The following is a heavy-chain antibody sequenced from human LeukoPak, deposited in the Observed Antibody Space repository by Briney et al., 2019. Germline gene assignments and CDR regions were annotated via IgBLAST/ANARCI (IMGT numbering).Heavy chain of an antibody. D-gene: IGHD1-26*01. CDR2: ISVSGGGA. J-gene: IGHJ4*02. V-gene: IGHV3-23*01. Sequence: SCKASGYSFTNYYIHWVRQAPGKGLEWVSVISVSGGGAYYADSVRGRFTISRGNSKTTLFLQMNSLRAEDTAVYYCAKGRYSGSPYYFDYWGQGTLVTVSS. CDR3: AKGRYSGSPYYFDY. CDR1: GYSFTNYY.